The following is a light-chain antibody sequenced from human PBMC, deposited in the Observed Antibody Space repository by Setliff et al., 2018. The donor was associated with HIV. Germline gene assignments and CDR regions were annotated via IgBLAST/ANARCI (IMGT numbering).Light chain of an antibody. J-gene: IGLJ1*01. V-gene: IGLV2-11*01. CDR1: NSGFGY. Sequence: ESVTISCTGANSGFGYVSWYQQDPGKAPKLIIYDVTKRPSGVPDRFSGSKSGNTASLTISGLQAEDEGDYYCYSFAGSVFVFGTGTKVTVL. CDR2: DVT. CDR3: YSFAGSVFV.